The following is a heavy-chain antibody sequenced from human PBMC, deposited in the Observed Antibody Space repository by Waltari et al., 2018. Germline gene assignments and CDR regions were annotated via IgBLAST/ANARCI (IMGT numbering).Heavy chain of an antibody. D-gene: IGHD6-19*01. CDR2: IGITGSPI. V-gene: IGHV3-48*01. CDR1: GFTFSAYS. Sequence: EVQLVESGGGLVQPGGSLRLSCAASGFTFSAYSMNWVRQAPGKGLEWVSHIGITGSPIYYADSVRGRCTMSRDTPKNSLYLQLNSLRAEDTAVYYCATGGTQWNSFDYWGQGALVTVSS. J-gene: IGHJ4*02. CDR3: ATGGTQWNSFDY.